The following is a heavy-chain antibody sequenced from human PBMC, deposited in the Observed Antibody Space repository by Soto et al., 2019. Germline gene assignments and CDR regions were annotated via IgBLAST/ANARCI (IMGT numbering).Heavy chain of an antibody. D-gene: IGHD5-18*01. CDR2: IYYSGST. CDR3: AMQGRDGYSHHCYFDL. CDR1: GVSIRSYY. J-gene: IGHJ2*01. Sequence: QVQLQESGPGLVKPSETLSLTCAVSGVSIRSYYWSWIRQPPGKGLEWIGYIYYSGSTNYNPSLKSLLTRSVDTYKNQSSHKLSSVTAADTAVYYFAMQGRDGYSHHCYFDLWGRGTLATVSS. V-gene: IGHV4-59*08.